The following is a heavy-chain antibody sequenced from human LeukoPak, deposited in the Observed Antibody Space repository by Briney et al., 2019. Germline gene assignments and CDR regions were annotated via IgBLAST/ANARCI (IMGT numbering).Heavy chain of an antibody. J-gene: IGHJ3*02. Sequence: GGSLRLSCAASGFTFSSYSMNWVRQAPGKGPEWVSSISSSSGYIYDADSVKGRFTISRDNAKNSLYLQMNSLRAEDTAVYYCARDPYYYDSSGSRAAFDIWGQGTMVTVSS. CDR2: ISSSSGYI. V-gene: IGHV3-21*01. CDR3: ARDPYYYDSSGSRAAFDI. CDR1: GFTFSSYS. D-gene: IGHD3-22*01.